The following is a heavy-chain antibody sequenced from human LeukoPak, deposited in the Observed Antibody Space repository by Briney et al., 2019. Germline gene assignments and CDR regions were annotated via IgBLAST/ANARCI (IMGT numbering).Heavy chain of an antibody. J-gene: IGHJ4*02. Sequence: GGSLGLSCAASGFTFSSYAMSWVRQAPGKGLEWVSVIYTNGSTYYTGSVKGRFTISRDNSKNTVYLQMNSLRAEDTAVYYCARGSGVYYFDYWGQGTLVTVSS. D-gene: IGHD3-3*01. CDR1: GFTFSSYA. CDR2: IYTNGST. V-gene: IGHV3-66*01. CDR3: ARGSGVYYFDY.